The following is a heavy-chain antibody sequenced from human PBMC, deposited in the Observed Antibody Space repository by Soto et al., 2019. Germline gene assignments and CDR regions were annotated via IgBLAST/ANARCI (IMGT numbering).Heavy chain of an antibody. J-gene: IGHJ4*02. V-gene: IGHV3-23*01. CDR1: GFTFSSYA. CDR2: ISDSGAST. D-gene: IGHD5-18*01. Sequence: GGSLRLSCAASGFTFSSYAMSWVRQAPGKGLEWVSAISDSGASTYYPDSVKGRFTISRDNSKNKLYRQMNSLRAEDTAVYYCAKPPRWIQLWSPFDYWGQGTLVTVSS. CDR3: AKPPRWIQLWSPFDY.